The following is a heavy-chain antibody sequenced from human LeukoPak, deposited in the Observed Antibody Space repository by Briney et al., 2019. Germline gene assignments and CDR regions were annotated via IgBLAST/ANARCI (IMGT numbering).Heavy chain of an antibody. V-gene: IGHV4-59*01. D-gene: IGHD6-19*01. CDR1: GGSISGYH. J-gene: IGHJ4*02. CDR2: IYYSGSS. Sequence: SETLSLTCNVSGGSISGYHWSWIRQPPGKGLEWLGYIYYSGSSNYNPSLKSRVTMSADTSKNQFSLKLSSVTAADTAVYYCARGIAVAGITRRPSRASWGYWGQGTLVTVSS. CDR3: ARGIAVAGITRRPSRASWGY.